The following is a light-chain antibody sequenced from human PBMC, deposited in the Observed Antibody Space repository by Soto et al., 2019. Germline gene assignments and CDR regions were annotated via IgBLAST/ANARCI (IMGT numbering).Light chain of an antibody. CDR3: LHDHNYPRT. CDR1: QDIRDD. V-gene: IGKV1-6*02. Sequence: IQMTQSPYSLSASIGDRVTITCRARQDIRDDLGWYQQKPGKAPNLLIYAASNLQTGGPSRFSGSGSGTDFTLTISSLQPEDFATYYCLHDHNYPRTFGQGTKVDIK. J-gene: IGKJ1*01. CDR2: AAS.